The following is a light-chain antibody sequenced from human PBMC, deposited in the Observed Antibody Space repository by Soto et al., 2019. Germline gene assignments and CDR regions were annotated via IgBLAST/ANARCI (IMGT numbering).Light chain of an antibody. CDR2: TGS. V-gene: IGKV1-12*01. CDR1: QAIDSW. J-gene: IGKJ1*01. Sequence: DIQMTQSPSSVSASVGDRVTITCRASQAIDSWLAWYQQKPGEAPKLLIFTGSLLHSGVPPRFSGSGSGTDFTLIISSLQPEDFATYYCQQTLSFPPTFGQGTKVDIK. CDR3: QQTLSFPPT.